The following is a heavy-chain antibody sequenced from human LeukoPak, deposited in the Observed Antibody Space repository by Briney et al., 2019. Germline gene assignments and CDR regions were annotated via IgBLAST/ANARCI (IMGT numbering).Heavy chain of an antibody. D-gene: IGHD6-13*01. CDR1: GFIFSDHY. Sequence: GGSLRLSCAASGFIFSDHYMSWIRQAPGKGLEWVSYISSSSSYTNYADSVRGRFTISRDNAKNSLYLQMNSLRAEDTAVYYCSASHSSSWSSYFDYWGQGTLVTVSS. V-gene: IGHV3-11*06. CDR3: SASHSSSWSSYFDY. J-gene: IGHJ4*02. CDR2: ISSSSSYT.